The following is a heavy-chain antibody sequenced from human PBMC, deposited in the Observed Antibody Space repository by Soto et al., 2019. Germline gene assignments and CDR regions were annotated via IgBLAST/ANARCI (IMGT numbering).Heavy chain of an antibody. CDR1: GYTFSNYY. CDR2: INPSGGST. J-gene: IGHJ6*02. Sequence: ASVKVSCKASGYTFSNYYIQWVRQAPGHGLEWMAIINPSGGSTDYAQKFQGRVTLTRDTSTSTVHMQLSSLRSDDTAVYYCARPGIPRETGYHFGMDVWGQGTTVTVSS. D-gene: IGHD1-1*01. V-gene: IGHV1-46*01. CDR3: ARPGIPRETGYHFGMDV.